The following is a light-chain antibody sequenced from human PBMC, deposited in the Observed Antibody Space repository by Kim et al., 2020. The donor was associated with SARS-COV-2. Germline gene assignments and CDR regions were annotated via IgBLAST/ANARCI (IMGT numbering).Light chain of an antibody. CDR1: KLGDGD. CDR3: QAWDSTTNWV. CDR2: QDT. V-gene: IGLV3-1*01. J-gene: IGLJ3*02. Sequence: SYELTQPPSVSVSPGQTARITCSGDKLGDGDVSWSQQRAGQSPVLVMYQDTNRPSGIPERFSGSTSGNTATLTISGTQALDEAAFYCQAWDSTTNWVFGG.